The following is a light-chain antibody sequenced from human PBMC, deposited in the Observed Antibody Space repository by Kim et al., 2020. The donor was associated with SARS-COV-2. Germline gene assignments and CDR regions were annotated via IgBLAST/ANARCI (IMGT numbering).Light chain of an antibody. CDR2: ENS. CDR1: KLGDKY. J-gene: IGLJ2*01. V-gene: IGLV3-1*01. CDR3: QAWDTRVV. Sequence: SVSPGQTASITCSGDKLGDKYASWYQQKPGQSPVLVIYENSKRPSGIPERFSGSNSGNTATLTIGGTQAMDEADYYCQAWDTRVVFGGGTQLTVL.